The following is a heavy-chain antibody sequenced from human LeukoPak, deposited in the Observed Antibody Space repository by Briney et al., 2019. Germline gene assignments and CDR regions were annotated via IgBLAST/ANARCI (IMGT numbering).Heavy chain of an antibody. CDR3: ARRDDDGANLDF. D-gene: IGHD4-23*01. Sequence: SETLSLTCTVSGGSIKSTSYYWAWIRQPPGMGLEWIGSIYYSGSTYYNPSLKSRVTISVDTSKNQFSLKLSSVTAADTAVYYCARRDDDGANLDFWGQGTLVTVSS. V-gene: IGHV4-39*01. CDR2: IYYSGST. CDR1: GGSIKSTSYY. J-gene: IGHJ4*02.